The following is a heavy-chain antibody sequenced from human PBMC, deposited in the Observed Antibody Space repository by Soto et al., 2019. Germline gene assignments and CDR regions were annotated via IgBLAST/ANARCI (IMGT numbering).Heavy chain of an antibody. CDR3: ARSYYYDSSGYSLDY. V-gene: IGHV1-3*01. Sequence: ASVKVSCKASGYTFTSYAMHWVRQAPGQRLEWMGWINAGNGNTKYSQKFQGRVTITRDTSASTAYMELSRLRSDDTAVYYCARSYYYDSSGYSLDYWGQGTLVTVSS. J-gene: IGHJ4*02. CDR1: GYTFTSYA. CDR2: INAGNGNT. D-gene: IGHD3-22*01.